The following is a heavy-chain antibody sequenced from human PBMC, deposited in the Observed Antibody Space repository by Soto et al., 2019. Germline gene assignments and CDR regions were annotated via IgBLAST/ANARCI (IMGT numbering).Heavy chain of an antibody. CDR2: ISYDGSNK. CDR3: ARDGNYYYDSSGYTSFDI. J-gene: IGHJ3*02. D-gene: IGHD3-22*01. V-gene: IGHV3-30-3*01. Sequence: QVQLVESGGGVVQPGRSLRLSCAASGFTFSSYAMHWVRQAPGKGLEWVAVISYDGSNKYYADSVKGRFTISRDNSKNTLYLQMNSLRAEDTAVYYCARDGNYYYDSSGYTSFDIWGQGTMVTVSS. CDR1: GFTFSSYA.